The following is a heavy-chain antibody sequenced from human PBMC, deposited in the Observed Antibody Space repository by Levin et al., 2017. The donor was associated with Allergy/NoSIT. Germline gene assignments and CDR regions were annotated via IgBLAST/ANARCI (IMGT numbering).Heavy chain of an antibody. CDR1: GYTFTGYY. Sequence: ASVKVSCKASGYTFTGYYMHWVRQAPGQGLEWMGWINPNSGGTNYAQKFQGRVTMTRDTSISTAYMELSRLRSDDTAVYYCARRGFWSGYYQPFDYWGQGTLVTVSS. J-gene: IGHJ4*02. CDR2: INPNSGGT. CDR3: ARRGFWSGYYQPFDY. D-gene: IGHD3-3*01. V-gene: IGHV1-2*02.